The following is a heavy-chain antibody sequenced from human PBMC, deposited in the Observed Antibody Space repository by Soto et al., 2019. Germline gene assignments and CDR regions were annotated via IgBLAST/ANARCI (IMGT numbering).Heavy chain of an antibody. Sequence: SVKVSCKASGGTFSSYAISWVRQAPGQGLEWMGGIIPIFGTANYAQKFQGRVTITADESTSTAYMELSSLRSEDTAVYYCARANIAAFMTSSYYYGMDVWGQGTTVTVSS. CDR3: ARANIAAFMTSSYYYGMDV. CDR1: GGTFSSYA. J-gene: IGHJ6*02. CDR2: IIPIFGTA. V-gene: IGHV1-69*13. D-gene: IGHD6-13*01.